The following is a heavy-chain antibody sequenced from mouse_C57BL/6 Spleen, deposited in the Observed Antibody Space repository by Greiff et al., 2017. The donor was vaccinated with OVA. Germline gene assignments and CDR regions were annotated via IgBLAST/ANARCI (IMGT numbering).Heavy chain of an antibody. CDR2: IYPGSGST. CDR3: ARPAYYSNLRDYFDY. D-gene: IGHD2-5*01. Sequence: VKLQQSGAELVKPGASVKLSCKASGYTFTSYWITWVKQRPGQGLEWIGDIYPGSGSTNYNEKFKSKATLTVDTSSSTAYMQLSSLTSEDSAVYYCARPAYYSNLRDYFDYWGQGTTLTVSS. J-gene: IGHJ2*01. CDR1: GYTFTSYW. V-gene: IGHV1-55*01.